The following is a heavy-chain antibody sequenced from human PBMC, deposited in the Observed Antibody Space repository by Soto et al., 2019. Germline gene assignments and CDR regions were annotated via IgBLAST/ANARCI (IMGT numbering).Heavy chain of an antibody. CDR3: ARDRPHIVVVTVDFDSFDI. J-gene: IGHJ3*02. D-gene: IGHD2-21*02. V-gene: IGHV3-30-3*01. Sequence: QVQLVESGGGVVQPGRSLRLSCAASGFTFSSYAMHWVRQAPGKGLEWVAVISYDGSNKYYADSVKGRFTISRDNSKNPRYLQMDRLRAEDTAVYCCARDRPHIVVVTVDFDSFDIWGQGTMVTVSS. CDR1: GFTFSSYA. CDR2: ISYDGSNK.